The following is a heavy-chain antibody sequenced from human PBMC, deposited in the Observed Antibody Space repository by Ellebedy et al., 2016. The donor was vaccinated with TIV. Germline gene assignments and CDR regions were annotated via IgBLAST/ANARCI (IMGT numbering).Heavy chain of an antibody. CDR1: GYSFSSGYY. CDR2: IYHSGST. J-gene: IGHJ5*02. D-gene: IGHD3-22*01. CDR3: ARDTPGSQITIIVVSYNWFDP. V-gene: IGHV4-38-2*02. Sequence: SETLSLTXTVSGYSFSSGYYWCCIRLPPGKGLEWIGSIYHSGSTYYNPSLKSRVTISVDSSKNQFSLKLSSVTAADTAVYYCARDTPGSQITIIVVSYNWFDPWGQGTLVTVSS.